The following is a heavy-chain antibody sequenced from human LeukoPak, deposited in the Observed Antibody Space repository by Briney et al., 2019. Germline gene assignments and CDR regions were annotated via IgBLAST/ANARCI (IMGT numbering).Heavy chain of an antibody. CDR2: ISYSRST. J-gene: IGHJ3*02. Sequence: PSETLSLTCTVSGGSVSSGSYYWTWIRQPPGKGLEWIGYISYSRSTNFNPSLKSRVTISVDTSKNQFSLNLSSVTAADTAVYYCARRGTGGRSFDIWGQGTMVTVSS. CDR1: GGSVSSGSYY. D-gene: IGHD2-8*02. V-gene: IGHV4-61*01. CDR3: ARRGTGGRSFDI.